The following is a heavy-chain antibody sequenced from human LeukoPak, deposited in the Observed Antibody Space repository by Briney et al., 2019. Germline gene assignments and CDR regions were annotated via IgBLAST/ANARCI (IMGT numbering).Heavy chain of an antibody. CDR2: IYYSGTT. CDR1: GGSLSNYY. V-gene: IGHV4-59*01. D-gene: IGHD6-19*01. Sequence: SETLSLTCTVSGGSLSNYYWNWIRQPPGKGLEWIGYIYYSGTTNYNPSLKSRVSMSVDTSKNQFSLKLSSVTAADTAVYYCASLPVAGTRDYWGQGTLVTVSS. CDR3: ASLPVAGTRDY. J-gene: IGHJ4*02.